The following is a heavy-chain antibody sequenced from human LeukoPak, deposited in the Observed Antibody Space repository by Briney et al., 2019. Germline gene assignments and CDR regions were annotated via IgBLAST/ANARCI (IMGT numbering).Heavy chain of an antibody. CDR3: AREAYDILTGWIGGFDY. CDR2: IWYDGSNK. V-gene: IGHV3-33*01. CDR1: GFTFSSYG. D-gene: IGHD3-9*01. J-gene: IGHJ4*02. Sequence: PGGSLRLSCAASGFTFSSYGMHLVRQAPGKGLEWVAVIWYDGSNKYYADSVKGRFTISRDNSKNTLYLQMNSLRAEDTAVYYWAREAYDILTGWIGGFDYWGQGTLVTVSS.